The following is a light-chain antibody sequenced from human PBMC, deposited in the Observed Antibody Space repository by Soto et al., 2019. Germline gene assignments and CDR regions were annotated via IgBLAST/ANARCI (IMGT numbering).Light chain of an antibody. CDR2: GAS. J-gene: IGKJ5*01. Sequence: EVVLTQSPGTLSLSPGERATISCRDSQSVSSSYLAWYQRNPGQAPGLLIYGASSRATGIPDRFSGSGSGTDFTLTISRLEPEDFAVHYCQQYGSSPLTFGQGTRLEIK. V-gene: IGKV3-20*01. CDR1: QSVSSSY. CDR3: QQYGSSPLT.